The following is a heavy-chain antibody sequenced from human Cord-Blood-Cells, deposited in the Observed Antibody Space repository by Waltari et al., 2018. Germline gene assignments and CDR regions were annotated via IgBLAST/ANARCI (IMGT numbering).Heavy chain of an antibody. Sequence: QVQLVQSGAEVKKPGASVKVSCKASGYTFTGYYMHWVRQAPGQGLEWMGWINPKRGGTNYAQKCQGRGTRTRDTSISAAYMELSRLRSDDTAVYYCARGLYYDILTGSADAFDIWGQGTMVTVSS. J-gene: IGHJ3*02. V-gene: IGHV1-2*02. CDR2: INPKRGGT. CDR3: ARGLYYDILTGSADAFDI. D-gene: IGHD3-9*01. CDR1: GYTFTGYY.